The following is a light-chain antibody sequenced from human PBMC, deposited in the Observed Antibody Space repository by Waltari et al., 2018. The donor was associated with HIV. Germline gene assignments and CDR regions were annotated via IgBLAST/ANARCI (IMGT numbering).Light chain of an antibody. CDR2: EAS. CDR3: QQYYSYPYN. J-gene: IGKJ2*01. CDR1: QNFDSY. V-gene: IGKV1-5*03. Sequence: DVQMTQSPSTLSASVGDTITITCRASQNFDSYLAWYQKKPGRASKFLIYEASSLESGIPSRFSGSGSGTEFTLTITILQSDDFATYYCQQYYSYPYNFGQGTKVELK.